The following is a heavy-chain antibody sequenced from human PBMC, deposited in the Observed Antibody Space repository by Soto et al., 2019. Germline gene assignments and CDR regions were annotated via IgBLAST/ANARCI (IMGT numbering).Heavy chain of an antibody. D-gene: IGHD2-15*01. V-gene: IGHV2-5*02. CDR2: IYWDDDK. CDR1: GFSLSTSGVG. Sequence: QITLKESGPTLVKPTQTLTLTCTFSGFSLSTSGVGVGWIRQPPGKALEWLALIYWDDDKRYSPSLKSRLTLTTDPSKNQVVLTMTNMDPVDTATYYCAHSNGYCSGGSCSSYYYYYYMDVWGKGTTVTVSS. CDR3: AHSNGYCSGGSCSSYYYYYYMDV. J-gene: IGHJ6*03.